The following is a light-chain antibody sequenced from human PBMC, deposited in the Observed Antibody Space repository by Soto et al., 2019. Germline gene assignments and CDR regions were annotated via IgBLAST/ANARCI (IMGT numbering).Light chain of an antibody. CDR2: DAS. CDR3: QQYGSMPIT. Sequence: EIVLTQSPGTLSLSTVERATLSCRAIQSVSTYVTYLAWYQQKPGQSPRLLIYDASSRATGIPDRFSGSGSGADFTLTISRLEPEDFAIYYCQQYGSMPITFGQGTRLEIK. CDR1: QSVSTYVTY. J-gene: IGKJ5*01. V-gene: IGKV3-20*01.